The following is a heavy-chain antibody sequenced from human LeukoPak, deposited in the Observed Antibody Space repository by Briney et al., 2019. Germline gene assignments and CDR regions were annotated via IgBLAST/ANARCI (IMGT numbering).Heavy chain of an antibody. D-gene: IGHD3-22*01. CDR3: ARDLASDYYDSSGYRLDAFDI. Sequence: SETLSLTCTVSGGSMNINNYYWAWIRQPPGKGLEWLGSIYYTGTTYYNPSLDHRVTISADTSKNQFSLKLSSVTAADTAVYYCARDLASDYYDSSGYRLDAFDIWGQGTMVTVSS. J-gene: IGHJ3*02. CDR2: IYYTGTT. V-gene: IGHV4-39*07. CDR1: GGSMNINNYY.